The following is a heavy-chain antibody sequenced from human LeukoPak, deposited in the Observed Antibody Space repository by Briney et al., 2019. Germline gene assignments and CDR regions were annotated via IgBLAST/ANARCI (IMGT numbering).Heavy chain of an antibody. CDR3: ASSGGSPANDAFDI. CDR2: IRGSGGST. V-gene: IGHV3-23*01. J-gene: IGHJ3*02. Sequence: AGSLRLSCAASGFTFSSYAMSWVRQAPGKGLEWVSAIRGSGGSTYYADPVKGRFTISRDNSKSTLYLQMNSLRAEDTAVYYCASSGGSPANDAFDIWGQGTIVTVSS. D-gene: IGHD3-10*01. CDR1: GFTFSSYA.